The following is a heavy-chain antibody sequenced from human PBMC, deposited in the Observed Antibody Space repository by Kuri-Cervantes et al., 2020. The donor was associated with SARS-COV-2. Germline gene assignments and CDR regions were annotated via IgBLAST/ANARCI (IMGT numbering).Heavy chain of an antibody. Sequence: SETLSLTCTVSGGSITSHYWNWIRQSPGRGLEWIGYIYYSGSTKYNPSLNSRVTMSVDTSKNQFSLKLSSVTAADTAVYYCARHEDSSGYYTSYYFYYYMDVWGKGTTVTVSS. J-gene: IGHJ6*03. V-gene: IGHV4-59*08. CDR3: ARHEDSSGYYTSYYFYYYMDV. CDR2: IYYSGST. CDR1: GGSITSHY. D-gene: IGHD3-22*01.